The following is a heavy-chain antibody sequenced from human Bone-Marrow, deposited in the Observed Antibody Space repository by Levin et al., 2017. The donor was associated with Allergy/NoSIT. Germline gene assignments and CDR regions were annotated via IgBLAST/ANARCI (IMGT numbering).Heavy chain of an antibody. Sequence: SETLSLTCAISGASVSSNSAAWNWIRQSPSRGLEWLGRTYYRSQWYNEYAISVKSRITINPDTSKNQFSLQLNSVTPEDTAVYYCAAEYSSGWFNWGQGTLVTVSS. D-gene: IGHD6-19*01. CDR1: GASVSSNSAA. CDR2: TYYRSQWYN. J-gene: IGHJ4*02. V-gene: IGHV6-1*01. CDR3: AAEYSSGWFN.